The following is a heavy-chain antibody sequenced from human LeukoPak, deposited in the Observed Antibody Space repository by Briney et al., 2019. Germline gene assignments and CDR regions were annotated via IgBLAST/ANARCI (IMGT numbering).Heavy chain of an antibody. D-gene: IGHD3-22*01. V-gene: IGHV4-39*07. CDR3: ASILNPNYFDTSGYYDY. J-gene: IGHJ4*02. CDR2: IYYTGST. Sequence: SETLSLTCAVSGGSISSSNYYWGWIRQPPGKGLEWIGNIYYTGSTYYNPSLTSRVTISVDSSKNHFSLKLTSVTAADTAVYYCASILNPNYFDTSGYYDYWGQGTLVTVSS. CDR1: GGSISSSNYY.